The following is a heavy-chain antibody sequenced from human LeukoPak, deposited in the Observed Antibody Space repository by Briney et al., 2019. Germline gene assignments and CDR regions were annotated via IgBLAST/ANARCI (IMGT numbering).Heavy chain of an antibody. D-gene: IGHD2-2*01. Sequence: GGSLRLSCAASGFTFSSYAMSWVRQAPGKGLEWVSAISGSGGSTYYADSVKGRFTISRDNSKNTLYLQMNSLRAEDTAVYYCAKAESTLYCSSTSCYYYFDYWGQGTLVTVSS. J-gene: IGHJ4*02. CDR1: GFTFSSYA. V-gene: IGHV3-23*01. CDR3: AKAESTLYCSSTSCYYYFDY. CDR2: ISGSGGST.